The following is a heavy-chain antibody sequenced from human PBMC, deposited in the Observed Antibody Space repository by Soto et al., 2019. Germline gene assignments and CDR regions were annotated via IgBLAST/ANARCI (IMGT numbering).Heavy chain of an antibody. CDR3: ARMEAGEAWFDL. Sequence: PSETLSPTLPVSGGSIRSYYWSWIRQPPGKGLEWIGYIYYSGSTNYNPSLKSRVTISVDTSKNQFSLKLSSVTAADTAVYYCARMEAGEAWFDLWGRGTLVTVSS. CDR1: GGSIRSYY. V-gene: IGHV4-59*01. J-gene: IGHJ2*01. CDR2: IYYSGST. D-gene: IGHD3-16*01.